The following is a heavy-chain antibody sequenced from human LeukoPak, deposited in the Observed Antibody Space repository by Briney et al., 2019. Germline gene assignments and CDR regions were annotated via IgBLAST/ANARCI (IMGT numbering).Heavy chain of an antibody. D-gene: IGHD6-19*01. CDR3: ARDLSSGWPTAVQH. V-gene: IGHV1-18*01. CDR2: ISAYNGNT. J-gene: IGHJ1*01. CDR1: GYTFTSYG. Sequence: GASVKVSCKASGYTFTSYGISWVRQAPGQGLEWMGWISAYNGNTNYAQKLQGRATMTTDTSTSTAYMELRSLRSDDTAVYYCARDLSSGWPTAVQHWGQGTLVTVSS.